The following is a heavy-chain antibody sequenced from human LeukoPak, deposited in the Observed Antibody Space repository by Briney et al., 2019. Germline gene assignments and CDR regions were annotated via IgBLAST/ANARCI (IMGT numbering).Heavy chain of an antibody. V-gene: IGHV1-18*01. D-gene: IGHD5-18*01. CDR2: ISAYNGNT. CDR3: ARYGYSYGYVYYGMDV. Sequence: ASVKVSCKASGYTFTNYGVSWVRQAPGQGLEWMGWISAYNGNTNYAQKLQGRVTMTTDTSTSTAYMELRSLRSDDTAVYYCARYGYSYGYVYYGMDVWGQGTTVTVSS. J-gene: IGHJ6*02. CDR1: GYTFTNYG.